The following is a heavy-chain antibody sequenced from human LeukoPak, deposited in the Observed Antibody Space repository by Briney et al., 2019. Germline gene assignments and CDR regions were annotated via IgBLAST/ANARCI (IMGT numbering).Heavy chain of an antibody. CDR2: ISGNGDKT. CDR3: ARDIDWTFEY. CDR1: GYTFSNFG. V-gene: IGHV1-18*04. Sequence: GASVKVSCKASGYTFSNFGISWVRRAPGQGLEWMGWISGNGDKTDYAKNFQGRVTMTRDTSTSTAYMELRSLRSDDTALYYCARDIDWTFEYWGQGTLVTVSS. D-gene: IGHD1-1*01. J-gene: IGHJ4*02.